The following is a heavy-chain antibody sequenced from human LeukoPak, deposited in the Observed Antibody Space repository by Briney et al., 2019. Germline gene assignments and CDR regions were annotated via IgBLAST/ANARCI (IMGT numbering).Heavy chain of an antibody. CDR2: IYPGDSDA. V-gene: IGHV5-51*01. J-gene: IGHJ4*02. CDR3: ARRGLCSGGSCYGLSDY. D-gene: IGHD2-15*01. Sequence: GESLKISCKGSGYSFTSYWIGWVRQMPGKGLEWMGIIYPGDSDARYSPSFQGQVTISADKSIGTAYLQWSSLKASDTAMYYCARRGLCSGGSCYGLSDYWGQGTLVTVSS. CDR1: GYSFTSYW.